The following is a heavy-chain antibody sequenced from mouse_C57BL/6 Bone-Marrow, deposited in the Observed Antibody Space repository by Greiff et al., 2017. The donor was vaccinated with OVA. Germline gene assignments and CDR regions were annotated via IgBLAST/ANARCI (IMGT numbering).Heavy chain of an antibody. CDR3: AREDYYDWYFDV. D-gene: IGHD1-1*01. CDR2: IYPGDGDT. V-gene: IGHV1-82*01. J-gene: IGHJ1*03. Sequence: QVQLQQSGPELVKPGASVKISCKASGYAFSSSWMNWVKQRPGKGLEWIGRIYPGDGDTNYNGKFKGKATLTADKSSSTAYMQLSSLTSEDSAVYICAREDYYDWYFDVWGTGTTVTVSS. CDR1: GYAFSSSW.